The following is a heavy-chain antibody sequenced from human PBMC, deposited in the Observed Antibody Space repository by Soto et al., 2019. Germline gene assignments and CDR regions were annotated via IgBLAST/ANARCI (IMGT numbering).Heavy chain of an antibody. CDR2: FDPEDGET. Sequence: GASVKVSCKVSGYTLTELSMHWVRQAPGKGLEWMGGFDPEDGETIYAQKFQGRVTMTEDTSTDTAYMELSSLRSEDTAVYYCATDTSTYSSGWSYYFDYWGQGTLVTVSS. D-gene: IGHD6-19*01. CDR1: GYTLTELS. CDR3: ATDTSTYSSGWSYYFDY. V-gene: IGHV1-24*01. J-gene: IGHJ4*02.